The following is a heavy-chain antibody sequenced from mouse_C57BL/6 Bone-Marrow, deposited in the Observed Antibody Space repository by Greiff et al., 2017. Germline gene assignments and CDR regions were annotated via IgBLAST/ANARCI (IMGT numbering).Heavy chain of an antibody. D-gene: IGHD2-5*01. CDR1: GFSLTSYA. CDR2: IWTGGGT. V-gene: IGHV2-9-1*01. J-gene: IGHJ2*01. Sequence: VQLLESGPGMVAPSQSLSITCTVSGFSLTSYAISWVRQPPGKGLEWLGVIWTGGGTHYTSALKSMLSISNDTSKSKVFLKMNSLQTVNRFRYYCASNSNQYYCNYWGQGTTLTVSS. CDR3: ASNSNQYYCNY.